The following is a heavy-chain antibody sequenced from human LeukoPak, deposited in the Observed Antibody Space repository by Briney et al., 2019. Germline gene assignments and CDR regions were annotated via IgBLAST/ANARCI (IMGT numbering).Heavy chain of an antibody. CDR1: GFTFSSSP. J-gene: IGHJ4*02. D-gene: IGHD5-18*01. CDR2: ISMNGVST. V-gene: IGHV3-43*02. CDR3: AKDLSSGYSYGDDY. Sequence: PGESLRLSCAASGFTFSSSPMSWVRQAPGKGLEWVSLISMNGVSTYYADSVKGRFSISRDNNKNSLYLQMNSLRTEDTAFYYCAKDLSSGYSYGDDYWGQGTLVTVSS.